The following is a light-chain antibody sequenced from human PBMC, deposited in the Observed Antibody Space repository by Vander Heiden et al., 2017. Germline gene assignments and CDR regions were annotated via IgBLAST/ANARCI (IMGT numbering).Light chain of an antibody. CDR1: QSVSSN. V-gene: IGKV3-15*01. J-gene: IGKJ4*01. CDR2: GAS. CDR3: QQYNKWLLT. Sequence: EIVMTQSPATLSVSPGDRATLSCRASQSVSSNLAWYQQKPGQVPRLLIYGASTRATGIPARFSGSGSGTEFTLTISSLQSEDFAVYYCQQYNKWLLTFGGGTKVEIK.